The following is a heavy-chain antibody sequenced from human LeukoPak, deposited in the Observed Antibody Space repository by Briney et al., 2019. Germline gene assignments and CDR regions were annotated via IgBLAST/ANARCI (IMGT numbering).Heavy chain of an antibody. D-gene: IGHD1-26*01. CDR3: AKDFRVEYSGSFDY. CDR2: ILHDGSNK. J-gene: IGHJ4*02. CDR1: GFIFSDYG. Sequence: GGSLRLSCAASGFIFSDYGMHWVRRAPGKGLEWVAVILHDGSNKYYADSVKGRFTISRDNSKNTLYLQMNSLRVEDTAVYYCAKDFRVEYSGSFDYWGQGTLVTVSS. V-gene: IGHV3-30*18.